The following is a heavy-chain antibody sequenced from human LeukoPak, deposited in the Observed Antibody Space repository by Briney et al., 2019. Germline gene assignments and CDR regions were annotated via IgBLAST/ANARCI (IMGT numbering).Heavy chain of an antibody. V-gene: IGHV4-34*01. Sequence: KPSETLSLTCAVYGGSFSGYYWSWIRQPPGKGLEWIGEINHSGSTNYNPSLKSRVTISVDTSKNQFSLKLSSVTAADTAVYYCARGRGLRRGSGGSCYSGRFPCPFDYWGQGTLVTVSS. CDR2: INHSGST. CDR3: ARGRGLRRGSGGSCYSGRFPCPFDY. J-gene: IGHJ4*02. CDR1: GGSFSGYY. D-gene: IGHD2-15*01.